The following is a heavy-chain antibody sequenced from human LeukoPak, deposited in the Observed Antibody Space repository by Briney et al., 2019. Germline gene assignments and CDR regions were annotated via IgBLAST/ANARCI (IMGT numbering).Heavy chain of an antibody. CDR1: GGSISSYY. CDR3: ARASTLNYYFGMDV. V-gene: IGHV4-59*01. Sequence: SETLSLTCTVSGGSISSYYWSWIRQPPGKGLEWIGYIYYSGSTNYNPSLKSRVTISVDTSKNQFSLKLSSVTAADTAVYYCARASTLNYYFGMDVWGQGTTVTVSS. D-gene: IGHD5/OR15-5a*01. CDR2: IYYSGST. J-gene: IGHJ6*02.